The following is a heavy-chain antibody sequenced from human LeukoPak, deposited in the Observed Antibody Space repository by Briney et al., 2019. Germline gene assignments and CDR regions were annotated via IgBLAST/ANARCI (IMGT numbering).Heavy chain of an antibody. V-gene: IGHV1-18*01. CDR2: ISAYNGNT. Sequence: SVKVSCKASGYTFTSYGISWVRQAPGQGLEWMGWISAYNGNTNYAQKLQGRVTMTTDTSTSTAYMELRSLRSDDTAVYYCARDGEPVLRYFDWLFHFDYWGQGTLVTVSS. CDR3: ARDGEPVLRYFDWLFHFDY. CDR1: GYTFTSYG. D-gene: IGHD3-9*01. J-gene: IGHJ4*02.